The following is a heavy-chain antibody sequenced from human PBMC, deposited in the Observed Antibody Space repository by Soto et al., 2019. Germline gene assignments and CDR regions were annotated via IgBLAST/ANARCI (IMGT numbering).Heavy chain of an antibody. J-gene: IGHJ3*02. V-gene: IGHV3-74*01. CDR3: ARDFPDEYYYDSSGRDAFDI. D-gene: IGHD3-22*01. CDR1: GFTFSSYW. CDR2: INSDGSST. Sequence: GGSLRLSCAASGFTFSSYWMHWVRQAPGKGLVWVSRINSDGSSTSYADSVKGRFTISRDNAKNTLYLQMNSLRAEDTAVYYCARDFPDEYYYDSSGRDAFDIWGQGTMVTVS.